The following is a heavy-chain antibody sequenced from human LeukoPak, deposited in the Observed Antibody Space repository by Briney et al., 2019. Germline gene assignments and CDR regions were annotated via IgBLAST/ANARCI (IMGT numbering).Heavy chain of an antibody. J-gene: IGHJ4*02. CDR1: GFTFSSYW. CDR2: INQDGTEK. CDR3: ARDRPPYYDSSGYLDS. D-gene: IGHD3-22*01. Sequence: GGSLRLSCAASGFTFSSYWMSWVRQAPGKGLEWVAKINQDGTEKHHVDSVKGRFTISRDNAKNSLYLQMNSLRAVDTAVYYCARDRPPYYDSSGYLDSWGQGTLVTVSS. V-gene: IGHV3-7*01.